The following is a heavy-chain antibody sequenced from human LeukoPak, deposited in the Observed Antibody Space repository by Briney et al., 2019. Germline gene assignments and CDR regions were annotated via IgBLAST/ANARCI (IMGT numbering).Heavy chain of an antibody. CDR1: GFTFSSYA. J-gene: IGHJ4*02. CDR3: ASFHYYGSGAYYLSY. CDR2: ISGSGDST. D-gene: IGHD3-10*01. Sequence: SGGSLRLSCAASGFTFSSYAMSWVRQAPGKGLEWVSAISGSGDSTYYADSVKGRFTISRDNSKNTLYLQMSSLRAEDTAVYFCASFHYYGSGAYYLSYWGQGTLVTVSS. V-gene: IGHV3-23*01.